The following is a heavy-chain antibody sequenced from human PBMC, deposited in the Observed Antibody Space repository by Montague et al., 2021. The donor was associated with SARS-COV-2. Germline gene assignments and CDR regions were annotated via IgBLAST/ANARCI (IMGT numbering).Heavy chain of an antibody. V-gene: IGHV4-34*01. Sequence: SETLSLTCAVHGGSFSTYSWNWIRQPPGKGLEWIEEIHHGGSTNYNPSLKSRVTISADTSKNQFSLKLTSVAAADTAVYYCARLGDGVVPSPILGVGPYHCYYYIDVLGKGTTVTVSS. J-gene: IGHJ6*03. D-gene: IGHD3-10*01. CDR3: ARLGDGVVPSPILGVGPYHCYYYIDV. CDR1: GGSFSTYS. CDR2: IHHGGST.